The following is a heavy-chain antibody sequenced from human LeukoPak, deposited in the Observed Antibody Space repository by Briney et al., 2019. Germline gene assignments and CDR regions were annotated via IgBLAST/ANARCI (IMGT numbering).Heavy chain of an antibody. Sequence: PSETLSLTCAVYGGSFSGYYWSWIRQPPGKGLEWIGEINHSGSTNYNPSLKSRVTISVDTSKNQFSLKLSSVTAADTAVYYCASDVPGLMAFDYWGQGTLVTVSS. CDR1: GGSFSGYY. D-gene: IGHD2-8*01. V-gene: IGHV4-34*01. CDR2: INHSGST. CDR3: ASDVPGLMAFDY. J-gene: IGHJ4*02.